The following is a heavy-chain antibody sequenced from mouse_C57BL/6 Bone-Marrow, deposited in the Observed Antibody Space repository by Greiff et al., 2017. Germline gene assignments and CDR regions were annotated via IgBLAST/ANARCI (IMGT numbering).Heavy chain of an antibody. V-gene: IGHV1-72*01. CDR2: IDPNSGGT. CDR3: ARSGKGIAY. D-gene: IGHD1-3*01. CDR1: GYTFTSYW. J-gene: IGHJ3*01. Sequence: QVHVKQSGAELVKPGASVTLSCKASGYTFTSYWMHWVKQRPGRGLEWIGSIDPNSGGTRYNEKFKSKATLTVDKPSSTAYMQLSSLTSEDSAVCYCARSGKGIAYWGQGTLVTVSA.